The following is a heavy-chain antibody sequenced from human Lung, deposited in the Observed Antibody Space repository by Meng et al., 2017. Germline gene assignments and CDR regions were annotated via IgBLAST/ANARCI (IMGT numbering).Heavy chain of an antibody. CDR2: NNDSGST. CDR1: GGSYRDYY. J-gene: IGHJ4*02. D-gene: IGHD5-24*01. CDR3: AGGTTTIGNHFNY. Sequence: QVPLEQGGAGPVEPAEPPSLTCGFSGGSYRDYYWRWAPRHRRKGLERIGPNNDSGSTNQNPPLEVPTTSSTDISKNNMELKLICATAADVDVYYCAGGTTTIGNHFNYWGQGTLVTVSS. V-gene: IGHV4-34*04.